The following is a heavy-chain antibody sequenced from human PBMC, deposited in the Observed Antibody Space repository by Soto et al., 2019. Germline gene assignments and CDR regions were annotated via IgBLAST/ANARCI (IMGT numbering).Heavy chain of an antibody. CDR1: RFTFSDYY. Sequence: GGSLRLSCAASRFTFSDYYMSWLRQAPGKGLGWVSYISSSGSDINYADSVKGRFTISRDNAKNSLYLQMNSLRAEDTAVYYCASTEYQRLGTDYWGQGTLVTVSS. CDR2: ISSSGSDI. J-gene: IGHJ4*02. D-gene: IGHD2-2*01. CDR3: ASTEYQRLGTDY. V-gene: IGHV3-11*01.